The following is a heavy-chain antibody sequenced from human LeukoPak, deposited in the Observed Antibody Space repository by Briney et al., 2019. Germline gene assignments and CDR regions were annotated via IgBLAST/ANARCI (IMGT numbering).Heavy chain of an antibody. CDR3: ARGGIAVANDY. CDR1: GGSFIGYY. CDR2: INHSGST. Sequence: PSETLSPTCAAYGGSFIGYYRIWIRHPPGKGLEWIGEINHSGSTNYNPSLKSRVTISVDTSKNQFSLKLSSVTAADTAVYYCARGGIAVANDYWGQGTLVTVSS. J-gene: IGHJ4*02. D-gene: IGHD6-19*01. V-gene: IGHV4-34*01.